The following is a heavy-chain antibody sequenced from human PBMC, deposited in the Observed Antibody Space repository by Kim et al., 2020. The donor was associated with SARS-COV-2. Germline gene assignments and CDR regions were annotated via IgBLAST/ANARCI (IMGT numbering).Heavy chain of an antibody. J-gene: IGHJ2*01. CDR1: GFTFDDYA. CDR2: ISWNSGSI. Sequence: GGSLRLSCAASGFTFDDYAMHWVRQAPGKGLEWVSGISWNSGSIGYADSVKGRFTISRDNAKNSLYLQMNSLRAEDTALYYCAKALEVVAASLLQVGYFDLWGRSALVTVSS. D-gene: IGHD2-15*01. V-gene: IGHV3-9*01. CDR3: AKALEVVAASLLQVGYFDL.